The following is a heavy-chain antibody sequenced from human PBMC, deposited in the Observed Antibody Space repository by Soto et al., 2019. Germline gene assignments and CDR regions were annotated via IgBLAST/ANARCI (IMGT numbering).Heavy chain of an antibody. J-gene: IGHJ5*02. CDR3: ARCIXXXXYSRWVDP. CDR1: GYTFTSYD. CDR2: MNPNSGNT. Sequence: QVQLVQSGAEVKKPGASVKVSCKASGYTFTSYDINWVRQATGQGLEYLGWMNPNSGNTGYVQKFQGRVTMXXXXXXXXXXXXLXXXXXXXXXVXXCARCIXXXXYSRWVDPWCQGTLVTVSS. V-gene: IGHV1-8*01. D-gene: IGHD3-22*01.